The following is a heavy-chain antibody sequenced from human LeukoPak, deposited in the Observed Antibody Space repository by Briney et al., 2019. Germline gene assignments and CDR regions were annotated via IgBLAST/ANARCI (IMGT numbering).Heavy chain of an antibody. CDR1: GFTFDDYA. CDR3: AKDISPQAVAGTCD. V-gene: IGHV3-9*01. D-gene: IGHD6-19*01. Sequence: GGSLRLSCAASGFTFDDYAMPWVRQAPGKGLEWVSGISWNSGSIGYADSVKGRFTISRDNAKNSLYLQMNSLRAEDTALYYCAKDISPQAVAGTCDRGQGTLVTVSS. J-gene: IGHJ4*02. CDR2: ISWNSGSI.